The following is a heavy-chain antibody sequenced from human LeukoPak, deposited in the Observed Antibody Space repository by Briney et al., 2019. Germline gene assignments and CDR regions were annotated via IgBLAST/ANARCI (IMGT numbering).Heavy chain of an antibody. CDR3: ARAGRYCSSTSCYLHY. V-gene: IGHV1-69*06. CDR1: RGTFSSYA. D-gene: IGHD2-2*01. J-gene: IGHJ4*02. Sequence: SVKVSCKASRGTFSSYAISWVRQAPGQGLEWMGGIIPIFGTANYAQKFQGRVTITADKSTSTAYMELSSLRSEDTAVYYCARAGRYCSSTSCYLHYWGQGTLVTVSS. CDR2: IIPIFGTA.